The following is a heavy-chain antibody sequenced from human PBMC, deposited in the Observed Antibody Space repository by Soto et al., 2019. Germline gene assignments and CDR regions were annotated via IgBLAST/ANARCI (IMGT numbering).Heavy chain of an antibody. CDR1: GYSFTSFW. J-gene: IGHJ6*02. CDR3: ARRLTSQPWDYGMDV. D-gene: IGHD2-2*01. CDR2: IYPGDSDT. V-gene: IGHV5-51*01. Sequence: PGESLKISCQASGYSFTSFWIGWVRQMPVKGLEWMGMIYPGDSDTKYSPSFQGQVTISADKSISTAYLQWSSLKASDTAMYYCARRLTSQPWDYGMDVWGQGTTVTVSS.